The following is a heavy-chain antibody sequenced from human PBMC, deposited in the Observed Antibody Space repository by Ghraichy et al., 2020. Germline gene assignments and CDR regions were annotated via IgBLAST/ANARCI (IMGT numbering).Heavy chain of an antibody. CDR1: GDSVSNNNVA. CDR3: ARERDNTLGY. J-gene: IGHJ4*02. D-gene: IGHD1-14*01. V-gene: IGHV6-1*01. CDR2: TYYTSKWYS. Sequence: SLTCAISGDSVSNNNVAWNWIRQSPARGLEWLGRTYYTSKWYSEYAVSVKSRITINPDTPKNQVSLHLNSVTPEDTAVYYCARERDNTLGYWGQGTLVTVSS.